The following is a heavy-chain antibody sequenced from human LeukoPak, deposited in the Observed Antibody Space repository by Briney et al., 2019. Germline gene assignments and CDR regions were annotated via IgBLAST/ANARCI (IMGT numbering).Heavy chain of an antibody. V-gene: IGHV3-30*18. J-gene: IGHJ4*02. D-gene: IGHD3-10*01. CDR2: ISYDGSNK. CDR1: GFTFSSYG. CDR3: TKEGYYGPGSFPDY. Sequence: GGSLRLSCAVSGFTFSSYGMHWVRQAPGKGLEWVAVISYDGSNKYYAESVEGRFTISRDNSQNTLSLQMNRLRPDDTGLYYCTKEGYYGPGSFPDYWGQGTLVTVSS.